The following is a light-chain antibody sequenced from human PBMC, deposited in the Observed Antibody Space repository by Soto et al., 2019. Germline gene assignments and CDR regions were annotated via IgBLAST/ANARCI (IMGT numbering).Light chain of an antibody. V-gene: IGKV1-5*01. CDR3: QQYESYSPLT. Sequence: DIHLTQTPSSLSASVGDRVTITCRASQSIRSWLAWYQQKPGKAPKLLIYDAYSLESGVPSRFSGRRSGTEFTLTIAGLQPEDFATYYCQQYESYSPLTFGGGTKVDI. CDR2: DAY. J-gene: IGKJ4*01. CDR1: QSIRSW.